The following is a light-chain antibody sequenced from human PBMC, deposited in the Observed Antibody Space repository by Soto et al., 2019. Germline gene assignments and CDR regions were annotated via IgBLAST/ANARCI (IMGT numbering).Light chain of an antibody. V-gene: IGLV2-14*03. J-gene: IGLJ3*02. Sequence: QSALTQTASGSGSPGQSITMSCTGTSSDVGGYNFVAWYQQHPGKAPKLIVHEVANRLSGVSGRFSGSKSGNTAFLTISGLLADDEAVYYCCSHSSRITWMFGGGTKLTVL. CDR3: CSHSSRITWM. CDR2: EVA. CDR1: SSDVGGYNF.